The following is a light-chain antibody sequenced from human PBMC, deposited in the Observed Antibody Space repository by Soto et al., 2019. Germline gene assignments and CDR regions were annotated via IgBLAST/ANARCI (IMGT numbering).Light chain of an antibody. V-gene: IGLV2-23*01. J-gene: IGLJ2*01. CDR3: CSYGRL. CDR1: SSDVGSYNL. CDR2: EGS. Sequence: QSALSQPASVSGSPGQSITISCTGTSSDVGSYNLVSWYQQHPGKAPKLMIYEGSKRPSGVSDRFSGSKSGNAASLTISGLQPEDEADYYCCSYGRLFGGGTKLTVL.